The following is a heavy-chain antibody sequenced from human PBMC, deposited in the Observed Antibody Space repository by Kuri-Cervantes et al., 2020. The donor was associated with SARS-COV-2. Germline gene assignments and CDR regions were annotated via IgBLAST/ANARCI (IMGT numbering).Heavy chain of an antibody. D-gene: IGHD5-24*01. CDR1: GESLSDYY. J-gene: IGHJ6*02. CDR2: LNDSGSTHYNTGST. Sequence: GSLRLSCAVYGESLSDYYWNWIRQPPGKGLEWIGELNDSGSTHYNTGSTNYNPSLGSRVTISLDTSKNEFSLKMNSVTAADTAVYYCARGRGRRRAYYGMDVWGQGTTVTVSS. V-gene: IGHV4-34*01. CDR3: ARGRGRRRAYYGMDV.